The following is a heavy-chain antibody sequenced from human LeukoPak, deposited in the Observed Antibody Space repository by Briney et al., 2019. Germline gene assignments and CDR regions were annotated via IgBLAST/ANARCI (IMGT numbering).Heavy chain of an antibody. J-gene: IGHJ6*02. CDR3: ARVYYYGSGRDYYYGMDV. D-gene: IGHD3-10*01. Sequence: ASMKVSCKASGGTFSSYAISWVRQAPGQGLEWMGRIIPILGIANYAQKSQGRVTITADKSTSTAYMELNSLRSEDTAVYYCARVYYYGSGRDYYYGMDVWGQGTTVTVSS. V-gene: IGHV1-69*04. CDR2: IIPILGIA. CDR1: GGTFSSYA.